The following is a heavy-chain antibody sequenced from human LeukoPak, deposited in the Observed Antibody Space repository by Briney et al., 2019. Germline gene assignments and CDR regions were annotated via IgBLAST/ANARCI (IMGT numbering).Heavy chain of an antibody. CDR3: AKGGSTGWQYFDC. J-gene: IGHJ4*02. D-gene: IGHD6-19*01. Sequence: GGSLRLSCAASGFTFSNYAMGWVRQAPGKGLEWASGITASGVYTYHADSVRGRFTISRDNSKNTVYLQMSSLGAEDTAIYYCAKGGSTGWQYFDCWGQGTLVTVSS. CDR2: ITASGVYT. V-gene: IGHV3-23*01. CDR1: GFTFSNYA.